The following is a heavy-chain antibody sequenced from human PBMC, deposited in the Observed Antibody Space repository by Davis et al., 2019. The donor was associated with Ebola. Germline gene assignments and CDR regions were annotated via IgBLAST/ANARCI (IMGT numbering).Heavy chain of an antibody. CDR3: ARDRFSLEYSSSRGFDY. D-gene: IGHD6-6*01. CDR1: GGTFSIYA. J-gene: IGHJ4*02. Sequence: AASVKVSCKASGGTFSIYAISWVRQAPGHGLEWMGGIIPIFGTANYAQKFQGRVTITADKSTSTAYMELSSLRSEDTAVYYCARDRFSLEYSSSRGFDYWGQGTLVTVSS. V-gene: IGHV1-69*06. CDR2: IIPIFGTA.